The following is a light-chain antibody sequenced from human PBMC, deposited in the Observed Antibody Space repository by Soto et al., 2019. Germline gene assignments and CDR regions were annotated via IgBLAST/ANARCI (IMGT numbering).Light chain of an antibody. V-gene: IGKV1-39*01. J-gene: IGKJ3*01. CDR2: AAS. Sequence: DIQMTQSPSTLSGSVGDRVTITCRASQSISSYLNWYQQKPGKAPKLLIYAASSLQSGVPSRFSGSGSGTDFTLTISRLEPEDFAVYYCQQYGSAPFTFGPGTKVDI. CDR1: QSISSY. CDR3: QQYGSAPFT.